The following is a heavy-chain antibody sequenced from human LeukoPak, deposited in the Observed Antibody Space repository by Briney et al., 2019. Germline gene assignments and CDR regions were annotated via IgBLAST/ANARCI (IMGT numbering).Heavy chain of an antibody. Sequence: PSETLSLTCTVSGGSIGSNYWTWIRQPPGKGLEYIGYIYYTGGTNYNPSLKSRVTISVDTSKNQFSLKLSSVTAADTAVYYCARHASIAARYFDYWGQGTLVTVSS. CDR3: ARHASIAARYFDY. CDR1: GGSIGSNY. J-gene: IGHJ4*02. V-gene: IGHV4-59*08. D-gene: IGHD6-6*01. CDR2: IYYTGGT.